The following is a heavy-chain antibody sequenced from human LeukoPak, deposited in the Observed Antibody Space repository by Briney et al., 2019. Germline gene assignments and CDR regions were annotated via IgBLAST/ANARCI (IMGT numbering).Heavy chain of an antibody. CDR1: GFTFSSYW. D-gene: IGHD2-2*01. J-gene: IGHJ4*02. CDR3: AREHCSSTSCYTKYYFDY. Sequence: GGSLRLSCAASGFTFSSYWMTWVRQAPGKGLEWVANIKQDGSEKYYVDSVKGRFTISRDNAKNSLYLQMNSLRAEDTAVYYCAREHCSSTSCYTKYYFDYWGQGALVTVSS. CDR2: IKQDGSEK. V-gene: IGHV3-7*01.